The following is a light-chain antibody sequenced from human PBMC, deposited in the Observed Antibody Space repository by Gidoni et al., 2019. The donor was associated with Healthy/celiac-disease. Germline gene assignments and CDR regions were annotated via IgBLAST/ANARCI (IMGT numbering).Light chain of an antibody. Sequence: EIVLTQSPATLSLSPGERATLSCRASQSVSSYLAWYQQKPGQAPRLLIYDASNRATGIPDFTLTISSLEPEDFAVYYCQLRTFXQXTRLXIK. J-gene: IGKJ5*01. V-gene: IGKV3-11*01. CDR2: DAS. CDR1: QSVSSY. CDR3: QLRT.